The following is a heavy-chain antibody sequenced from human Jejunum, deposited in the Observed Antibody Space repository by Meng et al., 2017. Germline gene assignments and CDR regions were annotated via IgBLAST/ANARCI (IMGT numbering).Heavy chain of an antibody. CDR3: ARGELLWDY. D-gene: IGHD2-2*01. CDR2: MDYRGST. Sequence: QVHLQESGPGLVKPSQPLSLTCTGSGDSISSGEYFWSWIRQPPGKGLEWIGYMDYRGSTFYNPSLKSRVTISVDTSKNQFSLKLSSVTAADTAVYFCARGELLWDYWGQGTLVTVSS. V-gene: IGHV4-30-4*01. J-gene: IGHJ4*02. CDR1: GDSISSGEYF.